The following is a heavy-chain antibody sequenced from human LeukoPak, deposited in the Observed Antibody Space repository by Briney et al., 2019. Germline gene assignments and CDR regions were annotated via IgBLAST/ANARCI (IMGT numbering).Heavy chain of an antibody. V-gene: IGHV5-51*01. D-gene: IGHD6-13*01. J-gene: IGHJ4*02. CDR3: ARVVYTSSWKYYFDY. CDR1: GYSFTSYW. Sequence: GESLKISCKGSGYSFTSYWIGWVRQMPGKGLEWMGTIYPGDSDTNYSPSFQGQVTISADKSISTGYLQWSSLKASDTAMHYCARVVYTSSWKYYFDYWGQGTLVTVSS. CDR2: IYPGDSDT.